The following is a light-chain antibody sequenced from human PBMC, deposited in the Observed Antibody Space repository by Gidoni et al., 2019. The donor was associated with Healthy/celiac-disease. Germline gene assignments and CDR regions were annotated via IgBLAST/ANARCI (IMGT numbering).Light chain of an antibody. CDR1: QSISSY. Sequence: DIQMTQSPSSLSASVGYIVTITCRASQSISSYLNWYQQKPGKATKLLIYAASSLQSGVPSRFSGSGSWPDFTLTISSLQPEDFATYYCQQSYSTPHTFGQGTKLEI. CDR2: AAS. J-gene: IGKJ2*01. CDR3: QQSYSTPHT. V-gene: IGKV1-39*01.